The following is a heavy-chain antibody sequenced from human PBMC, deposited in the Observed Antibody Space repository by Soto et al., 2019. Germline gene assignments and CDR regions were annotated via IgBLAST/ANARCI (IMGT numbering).Heavy chain of an antibody. D-gene: IGHD1-26*01. CDR1: GFTFDDYI. V-gene: IGHV3-43*01. CDR2: ISWDGGTT. Sequence: PGGSLRLSCAASGFTFDDYIMHWVRQAPGKGLEWVSLISWDGGTTYYADSVKGRFTISRDNSKNSLYLQMNSLRTEDTALYYCAKDGNSGSYYWFDDWGQGTWVTVSS. CDR3: AKDGNSGSYYWFDD. J-gene: IGHJ4*02.